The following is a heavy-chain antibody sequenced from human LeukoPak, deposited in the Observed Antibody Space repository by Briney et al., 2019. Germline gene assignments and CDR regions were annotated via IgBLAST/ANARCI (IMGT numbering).Heavy chain of an antibody. J-gene: IGHJ4*02. CDR3: ARAVAVAGNGYFDY. CDR2: IYPGDSDT. V-gene: IGHV5-51*01. D-gene: IGHD6-13*01. CDR1: GYSFTNYW. Sequence: GESLRISCKGSGYSFTNYWIGWVRQMPGKGLEYMGIIYPGDSDTRYSPPFQGQVTISADKSIDTAYLQWSSLKASDTAIYYCARAVAVAGNGYFDYWGQGTLVTVSS.